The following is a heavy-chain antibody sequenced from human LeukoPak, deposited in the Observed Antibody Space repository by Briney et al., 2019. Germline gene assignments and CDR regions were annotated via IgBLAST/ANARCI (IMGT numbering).Heavy chain of an antibody. V-gene: IGHV4-59*11. CDR3: ARGVNSGYFDY. D-gene: IGHD1-26*01. Sequence: SETLSLTCTVSGGSIGSHYWTWIRQTPGKGLEWIGYVYDIGSTKYNPSLKSRVTISVDTSKNQFSLRLSSVTAADTAVYYCARGVNSGYFDYCGQGTLVTVSS. CDR1: GGSIGSHY. CDR2: VYDIGST. J-gene: IGHJ4*02.